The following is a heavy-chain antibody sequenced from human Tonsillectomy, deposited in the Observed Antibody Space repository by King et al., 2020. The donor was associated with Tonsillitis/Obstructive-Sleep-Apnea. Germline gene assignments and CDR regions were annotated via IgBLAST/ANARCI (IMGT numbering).Heavy chain of an antibody. CDR3: AKDYAFWSGSFFGY. J-gene: IGHJ4*02. CDR1: GFTFSSHA. V-gene: IGHV3-23*04. D-gene: IGHD3-3*01. CDR2: ISGSGGST. Sequence: QLVQSGGGLVQPGGSLRLSCAASGFTFSSHALGWVRQGSGTVLELVSSISGSGGSTYYAASLKGLFTSPSNNSKNTLYLQMNSLRAEDTAVYYCAKDYAFWSGSFFGYWGQGTLVTVSS.